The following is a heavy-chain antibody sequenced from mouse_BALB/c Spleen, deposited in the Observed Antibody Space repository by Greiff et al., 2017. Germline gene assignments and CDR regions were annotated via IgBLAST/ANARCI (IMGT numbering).Heavy chain of an antibody. D-gene: IGHD1-1*01. CDR1: GFTFSSYT. J-gene: IGHJ4*01. CDR3: TREGYGSIYDYAMGY. Sequence: EVKLQESGGGLVKPGGSLKLSCAASGFTFSSYTMSWVRQTPEKRLEWVATISSGGSYTYYPDSVKGRFTISRDNAKNTLYLQMSSLKSEDTAMYYCTREGYGSIYDYAMGYWGEGTSVTVSS. V-gene: IGHV5-6-4*01. CDR2: ISSGGSYT.